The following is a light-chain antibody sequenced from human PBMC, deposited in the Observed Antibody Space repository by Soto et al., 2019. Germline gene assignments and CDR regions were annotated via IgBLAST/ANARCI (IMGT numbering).Light chain of an antibody. CDR2: GND. CDR1: SSNIGSNT. CDR3: TAWDDSLRAVL. V-gene: IGLV1-44*01. Sequence: QSLLTQPPSASGTPGHRVTISCSRGSSNIGSNTVNWYQHLPGAAPKLLIYGNDQRPSGVPDRFSGSKSGTSVFLAISGLQSEDEADYYCTAWDDSLRAVLFGGGTQLTVL. J-gene: IGLJ2*01.